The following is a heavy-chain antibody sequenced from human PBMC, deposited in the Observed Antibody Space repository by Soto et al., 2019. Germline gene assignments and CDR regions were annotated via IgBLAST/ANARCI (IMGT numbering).Heavy chain of an antibody. CDR2: INAGNGNT. CDR1: GYTFTSYA. CDR3: ARDEVTMVRGVYGMDV. D-gene: IGHD3-10*01. Sequence: ASVKVSCKASGYTFTSYAMHWVRQAPGQRLEWMGWINAGNGNTKYSQKFQGRVTITRDTSASTVYMELSSLRSEDTAVYYCARDEVTMVRGVYGMDVWGQGTTVTVSS. V-gene: IGHV1-3*01. J-gene: IGHJ6*02.